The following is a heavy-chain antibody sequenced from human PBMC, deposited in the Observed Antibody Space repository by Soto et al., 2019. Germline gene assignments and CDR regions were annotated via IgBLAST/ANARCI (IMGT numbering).Heavy chain of an antibody. Sequence: GGSLRLSCAASGFTFDDYAMHWVRQAPGKGLEWVSGISWNSGSIGHADSVKGRFTISRDNAKNSLYLQMNSLRAEDTALYYCAKDILATPNYYYMDVWGKGTTVTVSS. D-gene: IGHD2-2*01. CDR1: GFTFDDYA. J-gene: IGHJ6*03. V-gene: IGHV3-9*01. CDR3: AKDILATPNYYYMDV. CDR2: ISWNSGSI.